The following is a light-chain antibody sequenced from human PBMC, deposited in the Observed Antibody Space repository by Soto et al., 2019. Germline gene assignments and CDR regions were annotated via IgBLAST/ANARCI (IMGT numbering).Light chain of an antibody. CDR2: EVS. CDR3: SSYTSSSTLA. Sequence: QSALPQPASVSGSPGQSITISCTGTSSDVGGYNYVSWYQQHPGKAPKLMIYEVSNRPSGVSNRFSGSKSGNTASLTISGLQAEDEADYYCSSYTSSSTLAFGGGTQLTVL. J-gene: IGLJ3*02. CDR1: SSDVGGYNY. V-gene: IGLV2-14*01.